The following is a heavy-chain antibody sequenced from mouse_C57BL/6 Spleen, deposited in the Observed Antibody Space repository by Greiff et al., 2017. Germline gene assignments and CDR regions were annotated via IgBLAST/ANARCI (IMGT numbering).Heavy chain of an antibody. Sequence: EVKLVESGPGLVKPSQSLSLTCSVTGYSITSGYYWNWIRQFPGNKLEWMGYISYDVSNKYTPSLQNPISITRYTSKNQFFLKLKSVTTEDTATYNCAREIYYYGSSYGYWGQGTTLTVSS. J-gene: IGHJ2*01. CDR3: AREIYYYGSSYGY. CDR1: GYSITSGYY. CDR2: ISYDVSN. D-gene: IGHD1-1*01. V-gene: IGHV3-6*01.